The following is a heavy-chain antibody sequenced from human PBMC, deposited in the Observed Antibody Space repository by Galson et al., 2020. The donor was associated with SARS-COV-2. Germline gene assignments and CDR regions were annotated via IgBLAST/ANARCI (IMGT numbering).Heavy chain of an antibody. V-gene: IGHV4-31*03. CDR1: GGSISSDGYY. D-gene: IGHD3-9*01. Sequence: SENLSLTCTVSGGSISSDGYYWSWIRQHPGKGLEWIGYIYYSGSHYYNPSLKSRVTISVDTSKNQFSLKLSSVTAADTAVYYCAREPVLRYFDWLLYGWFDPWGQGTLVTVSS. J-gene: IGHJ5*02. CDR3: AREPVLRYFDWLLYGWFDP. CDR2: IYYSGSH.